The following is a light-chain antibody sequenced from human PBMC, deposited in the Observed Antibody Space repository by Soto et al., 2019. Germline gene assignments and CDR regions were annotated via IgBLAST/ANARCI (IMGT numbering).Light chain of an antibody. CDR1: QSVSDS. CDR3: QQRSNWPLT. Sequence: EIVLTQSPATLSLSPGERATLSCRASQSVSDSFAWYQQKPGQAPRLLIYDASNRATGIPARFSGSGSGTDFTLTITSLEPEDFAVYYCQQRSNWPLTFGPGTKVDIK. V-gene: IGKV3-11*01. J-gene: IGKJ3*01. CDR2: DAS.